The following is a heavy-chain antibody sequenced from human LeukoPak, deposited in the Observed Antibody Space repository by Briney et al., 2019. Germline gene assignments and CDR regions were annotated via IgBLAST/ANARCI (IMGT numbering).Heavy chain of an antibody. CDR1: GFTFSDYY. J-gene: IGHJ6*02. Sequence: GGSLRLSCAVSGFTFSDYYMSWIRQAPGKGLEWLSYISNRGDTIYYADSVRGRFTTSRDNAKNSLYLQMNSLRAEDTAVYYCARDRPSGYYYSYGMDVWGQGTTVTVSS. CDR3: ARDRPSGYYYSYGMDV. V-gene: IGHV3-11*01. CDR2: ISNRGDTI.